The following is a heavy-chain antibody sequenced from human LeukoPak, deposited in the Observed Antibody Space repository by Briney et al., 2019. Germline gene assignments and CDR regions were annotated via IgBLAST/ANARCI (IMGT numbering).Heavy chain of an antibody. J-gene: IGHJ4*02. V-gene: IGHV1-18*01. Sequence: ASVKVSCKVSGYTLTELSMHWVRQAPGQGLEWMGWISAYNGNTNYAQKLQGRVTMTTDTSTSTAYMELRSLRSDDTAVYYCARKRTSSNYYDSAYYFDYWGQGTLVTVSS. CDR1: GYTLTELS. D-gene: IGHD3-22*01. CDR3: ARKRTSSNYYDSAYYFDY. CDR2: ISAYNGNT.